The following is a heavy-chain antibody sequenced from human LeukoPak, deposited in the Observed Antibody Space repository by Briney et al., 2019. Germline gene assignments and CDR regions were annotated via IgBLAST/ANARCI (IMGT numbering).Heavy chain of an antibody. CDR2: IDRTTTRT. J-gene: IGHJ4*02. CDR3: ARTAMGDYVRFPNDY. V-gene: IGHV3-23*05. D-gene: IGHD4-17*01. CDR1: GFHFGSYA. Sequence: GGSLRLSCAGPGFHFGSYAMTWVRQAPGKGLEWVSLIDRTTTRTSYADSVKGRFTIARDNSKNTLSLQMDSLRAEDTAVYYCARTAMGDYVRFPNDYWGQGTLVTVSS.